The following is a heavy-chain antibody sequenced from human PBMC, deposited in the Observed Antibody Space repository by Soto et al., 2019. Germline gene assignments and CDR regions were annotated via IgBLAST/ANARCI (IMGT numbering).Heavy chain of an antibody. V-gene: IGHV3-9*01. CDR1: GFTFDDYA. D-gene: IGHD6-19*01. Sequence: ESGGGLVQPGRSLRLSCAASGFTFDDYAMHWVRQAPGKGLEWVSGISWNSGSIGYADSVKGRFTISRDNAKTSLYLQMNSLRAEDTALYYCAKDMGRQWLALGAFDIWGQGTMVTVSS. CDR3: AKDMGRQWLALGAFDI. CDR2: ISWNSGSI. J-gene: IGHJ3*02.